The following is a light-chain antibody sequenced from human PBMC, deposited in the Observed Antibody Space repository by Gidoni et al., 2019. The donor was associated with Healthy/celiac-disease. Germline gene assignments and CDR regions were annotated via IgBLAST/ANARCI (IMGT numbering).Light chain of an antibody. Sequence: QSVLTQPPSVSGEPGQRVTISCTGSSSNIGAGYDVHWYQQLPGPAPKLLIYGNSNRPSGVPDRFSGSKSGTSASLAITGLQAEDEADYYCQSYDSSLSGYVFGTGTKVTVL. CDR2: GNS. J-gene: IGLJ1*01. V-gene: IGLV1-40*01. CDR1: SSNIGAGYD. CDR3: QSYDSSLSGYV.